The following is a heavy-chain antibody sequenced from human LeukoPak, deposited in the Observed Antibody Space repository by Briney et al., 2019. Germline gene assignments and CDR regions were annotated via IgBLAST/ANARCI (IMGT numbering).Heavy chain of an antibody. CDR2: ISYDGSNK. CDR3: ANAYSSGWYYFDY. V-gene: IGHV3-30-3*01. D-gene: IGHD6-19*01. CDR1: GFTFSSYA. J-gene: IGHJ4*02. Sequence: PGGSLRLSCAASGFTFSSYAMHWVRQAPGKGLEWVAVISYDGSNKYYADSVKGRFTISRDNSKNTLYLQMNSLRAEDTAVYYCANAYSSGWYYFDYWGQGTLVTVSS.